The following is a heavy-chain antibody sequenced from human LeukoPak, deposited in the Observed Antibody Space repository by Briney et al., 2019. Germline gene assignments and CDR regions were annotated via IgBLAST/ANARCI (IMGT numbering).Heavy chain of an antibody. CDR2: MNPNSGNT. Sequence: ASVKVSCKASGYTFTSYGISWVRQATGQGLEWMGWMNPNSGNTGYAQKFQGRVTMARNIAISTAYMELSSLRSEDTAVYYCAVTRGYSGYDFRFNYWGQGTLVTVSS. V-gene: IGHV1-8*02. CDR1: GYTFTSYG. J-gene: IGHJ4*02. D-gene: IGHD5-12*01. CDR3: AVTRGYSGYDFRFNY.